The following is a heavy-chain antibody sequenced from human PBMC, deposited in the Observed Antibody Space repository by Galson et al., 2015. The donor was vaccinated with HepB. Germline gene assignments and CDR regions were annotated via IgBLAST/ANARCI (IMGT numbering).Heavy chain of an antibody. CDR2: ISYDGSNK. J-gene: IGHJ4*02. CDR1: GFTFSSYG. CDR3: AKAVGDVDTAMVK. D-gene: IGHD5-18*01. Sequence: LRLSCAASGFTFSSYGMHWVRQAPGKGLEWVAVISYDGSNKYYADSVKGRFTISRDNSKNTLYLQMNSLRAEDTAVYYCAKAVGDVDTAMVKWGQGTLVTVSS. V-gene: IGHV3-30*18.